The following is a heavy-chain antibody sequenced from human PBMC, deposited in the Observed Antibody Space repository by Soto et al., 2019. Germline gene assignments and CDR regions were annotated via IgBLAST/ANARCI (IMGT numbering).Heavy chain of an antibody. Sequence: SETLSLTCTVSGGSISSGGYYWSWIRQHPGKGMEWIGYIYYSGSTYYNPSLKSRVTISVDTSKNQFSLKLSSVTAADTAVYYCARGFGGTTDSYDYYYYFGMDVWGQGTTVTVSS. CDR1: GGSISSGGYY. CDR3: ARGFGGTTDSYDYYYYFGMDV. J-gene: IGHJ6*02. V-gene: IGHV4-31*03. D-gene: IGHD3-10*01. CDR2: IYYSGST.